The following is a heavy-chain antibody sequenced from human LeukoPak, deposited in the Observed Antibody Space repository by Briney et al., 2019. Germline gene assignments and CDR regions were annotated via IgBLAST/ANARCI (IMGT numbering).Heavy chain of an antibody. V-gene: IGHV3-30*04. D-gene: IGHD6-13*01. Sequence: GTSLRLSCAASGFTFSNYAMHWVRQAGGKGLEWIAVISYDGSDKYYAGSVKGRFTGSRDDSKRTLYLQVNSLRGEDTAVYYWARTSISTTWNFYYYEMDFWGQGPTVTVSS. J-gene: IGHJ6*02. CDR1: GFTFSNYA. CDR2: ISYDGSDK. CDR3: ARTSISTTWNFYYYEMDF.